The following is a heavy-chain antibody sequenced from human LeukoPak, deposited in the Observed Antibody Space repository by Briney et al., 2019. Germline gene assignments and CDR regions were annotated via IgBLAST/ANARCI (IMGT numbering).Heavy chain of an antibody. J-gene: IGHJ6*03. D-gene: IGHD6-13*01. V-gene: IGHV4-38-2*01. CDR1: GYSISSGYY. CDR3: ARSYSSSWYYYYYYMDV. Sequence: PSETLSLTCAVSGYSISSGYYWAWTRQAPGKGLERIGSMYHSGSSYYNPSLKSRVTISVDKSKNQFSLKLSSVTAADTAVYYCARSYSSSWYYYYYYMDVWGKGTTVTVSS. CDR2: MYHSGSS.